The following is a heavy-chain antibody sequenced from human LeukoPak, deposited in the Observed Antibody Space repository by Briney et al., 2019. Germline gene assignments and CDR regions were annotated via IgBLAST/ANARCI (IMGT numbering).Heavy chain of an antibody. J-gene: IGHJ4*02. CDR3: AKQWLEERIIDY. CDR1: GFTFSSYD. V-gene: IGHV3-30*18. CDR2: ISHDGSNK. Sequence: PGGSLRLSCAASGFTFSSYDMHWVRQAPGKGLEWVAVISHDGSNKYYADSVKGRFTISRDNSKNTLYLQMNSLRAEDTAVYYCAKQWLEERIIDYWGQGTLVTVSS. D-gene: IGHD6-19*01.